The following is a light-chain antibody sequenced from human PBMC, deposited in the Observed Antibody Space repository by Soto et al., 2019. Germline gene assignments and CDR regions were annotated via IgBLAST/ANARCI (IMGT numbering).Light chain of an antibody. Sequence: QSALTQPASVSWSPGQSSTIACTGTSNDVGGYNLVSWFQQHPGKAPKLMISEVNKRPSGVSNRFSGSKSANTASLTISGLQAEDEADYYCCSHVGGSSPQWVFGGGTKLTVL. V-gene: IGLV2-23*02. J-gene: IGLJ3*02. CDR2: EVN. CDR1: SNDVGGYNL. CDR3: CSHVGGSSPQWV.